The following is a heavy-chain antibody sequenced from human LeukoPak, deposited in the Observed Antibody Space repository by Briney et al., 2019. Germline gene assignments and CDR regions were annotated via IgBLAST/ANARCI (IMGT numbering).Heavy chain of an antibody. CDR2: IYPGDSDT. D-gene: IGHD6-13*01. CDR1: GYSFTTYW. V-gene: IGHV5-51*01. CDR3: AGTQYSSSWSRFDF. J-gene: IGHJ4*02. Sequence: KHGESLKISCKGPGYSFTTYWIAWVRQMPGKGLEWMGIIYPGDSDTRYSPSFQGQVTISADKSISTAYLQWSSLKASDTAMYYCAGTQYSSSWSRFDFWGRGTLVTVSS.